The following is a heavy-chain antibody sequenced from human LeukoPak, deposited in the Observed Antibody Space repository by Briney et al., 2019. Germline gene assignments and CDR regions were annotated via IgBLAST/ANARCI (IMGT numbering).Heavy chain of an antibody. CDR2: IIPIFGTA. CDR1: GGTFSSYA. V-gene: IGHV1-69*05. CDR3: ARYSGSGSPFDY. D-gene: IGHD3-10*01. J-gene: IGHJ4*02. Sequence: SVKVSCKASGGTFSSYAISWVRQAPGQGLEWMGGIIPIFGTANYAQKFQGRVTITTDESTSTAYMELSSLRSEDTAAYYCARYSGSGSPFDYWGQGTLVTVSS.